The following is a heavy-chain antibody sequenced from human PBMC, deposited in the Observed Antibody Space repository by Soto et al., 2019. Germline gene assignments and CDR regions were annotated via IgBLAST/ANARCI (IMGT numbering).Heavy chain of an antibody. D-gene: IGHD2-21*01. Sequence: PSETLSLTCTVSGDSVTSDSYFWSWIRQPPGKGLEGIGNSYYSGYYSGSTNHNPSRKSRVTGSVDTSKNQFSLKQRSVTTADTAVYYCARDYKRENCGSVRCNSLDVWGQGTTVTVSS. V-gene: IGHV4-61*01. CDR3: ARDYKRENCGSVRCNSLDV. CDR1: GDSVTSDSYF. CDR2: SYYSGYYSGST. J-gene: IGHJ6*02.